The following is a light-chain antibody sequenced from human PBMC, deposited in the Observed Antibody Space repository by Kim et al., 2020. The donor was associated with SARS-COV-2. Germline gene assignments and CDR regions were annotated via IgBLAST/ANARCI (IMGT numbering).Light chain of an antibody. CDR1: QSVLYNSNNKNY. Sequence: ATINCKSSQSVLYNSNNKNYLAWYQRKPGQPPKLLFYWASTRQSGVPDRFSGSGSGTDFTLTISSLQAEDVAVYYCQQYYAIPLTFGQGTRLEIK. CDR2: WAS. V-gene: IGKV4-1*01. J-gene: IGKJ5*01. CDR3: QQYYAIPLT.